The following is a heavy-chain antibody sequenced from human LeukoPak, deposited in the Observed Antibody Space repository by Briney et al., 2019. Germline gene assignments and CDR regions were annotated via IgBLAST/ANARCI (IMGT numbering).Heavy chain of an antibody. Sequence: SETLSLTCTVSGGSISSYYWYWIRQPAGMGLEWIGRIYTSGSTSYNPSLKSRVTMSVDTSKKQFSLRLSSVTAADTAVYYCARGSDYFDSWGQGTLVAVSS. J-gene: IGHJ4*02. CDR1: GGSISSYY. V-gene: IGHV4-4*07. CDR3: ARGSDYFDS. D-gene: IGHD3-10*01. CDR2: IYTSGST.